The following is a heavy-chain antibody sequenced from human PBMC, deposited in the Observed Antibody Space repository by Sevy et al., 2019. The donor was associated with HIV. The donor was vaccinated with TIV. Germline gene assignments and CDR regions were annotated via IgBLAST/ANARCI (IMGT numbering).Heavy chain of an antibody. Sequence: GGSLRLSCAGSGFTFEDYALHWVRQAPGQGLEWVAGINWNSGSPDYADSVKGRFTISRDDAKNSLYLQMDTLRTEDTALYYCAKTPMTEAAHYFDFWGQGTLVTVSS. V-gene: IGHV3-9*01. CDR3: AKTPMTEAAHYFDF. D-gene: IGHD6-19*01. CDR2: INWNSGSP. J-gene: IGHJ4*02. CDR1: GFTFEDYA.